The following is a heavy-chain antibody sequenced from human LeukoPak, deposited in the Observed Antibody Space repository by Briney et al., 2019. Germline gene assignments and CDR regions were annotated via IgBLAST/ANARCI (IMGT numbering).Heavy chain of an antibody. CDR1: GGSFSGYY. D-gene: IGHD2-2*01. V-gene: IGHV4-34*01. J-gene: IGHJ4*02. Sequence: SETLSLTCAVYGGSFSGYYWSWIRQPPGKGLEWIGEINHSGSTNYNPSLKSRVTISVDTSKNQFSLKLSSVTAAGTALYYWSRGGWGLVVVVPAARGGYFDYWGQGTLVTVSS. CDR2: INHSGST. CDR3: SRGGWGLVVVVPAARGGYFDY.